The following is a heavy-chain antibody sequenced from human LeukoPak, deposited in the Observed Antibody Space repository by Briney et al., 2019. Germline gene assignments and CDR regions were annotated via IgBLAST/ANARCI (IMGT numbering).Heavy chain of an antibody. Sequence: PSETLSLTCTVSGGSIDSYYWSWIRQPPGKGLELIGYIYYTGSTEYHPSLKSRVTVSLDTSKNQFSLKLTSVTAADAAVYYCARVYQSAEYYFDYWGQGNLVSVSS. CDR2: IYYTGST. CDR3: ARVYQSAEYYFDY. CDR1: GGSIDSYY. D-gene: IGHD2-2*01. J-gene: IGHJ4*02. V-gene: IGHV4-59*01.